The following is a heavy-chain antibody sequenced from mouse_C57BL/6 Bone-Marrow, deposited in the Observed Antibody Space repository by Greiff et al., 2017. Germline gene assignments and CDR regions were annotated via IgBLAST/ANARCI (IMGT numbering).Heavy chain of an antibody. CDR1: GYTFTSYW. V-gene: IGHV1-64*01. J-gene: IGHJ1*03. CDR3: AREYYYGSRDWYFDV. CDR2: IHPNSGST. D-gene: IGHD1-1*01. Sequence: QVQLQQPGAELVKPGASVKLSCKASGYTFTSYWMHWVKQRPGQGLEWIGMIHPNSGSTNYNEKFKSKATLTLDKSSSTAYMQLSSLTSEDSAVYYCAREYYYGSRDWYFDVWGTGTTVTVSS.